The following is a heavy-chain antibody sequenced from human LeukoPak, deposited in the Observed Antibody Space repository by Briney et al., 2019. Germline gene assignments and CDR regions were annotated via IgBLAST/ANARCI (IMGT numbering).Heavy chain of an antibody. CDR2: IIPILGTA. CDR1: GGTFSSYT. D-gene: IGHD5-12*01. J-gene: IGHJ3*02. V-gene: IGHV1-69*08. Sequence: SVKVSCKASGGTFSSYTISWVRQAPGQGLEWMGRIIPILGTANYAQKFQGRVTITADKSTSTAYMEPSSLRSEDTAVYYCARPYSGYELDAFDIWGQGTMVTVSS. CDR3: ARPYSGYELDAFDI.